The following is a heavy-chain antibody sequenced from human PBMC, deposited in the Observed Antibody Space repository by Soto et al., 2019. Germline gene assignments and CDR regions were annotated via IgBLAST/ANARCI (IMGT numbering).Heavy chain of an antibody. J-gene: IGHJ6*02. Sequence: QVQLVESGGGVVQPGRSLRLSCAASGFTFSSYGMHWVRQAPGKGLEWVAVISYGGSNKYYADSVKGRFTISRDNSKNTVYLQMNSLRADDTAVYYWAARDCGWNNLYYYYDMDVWGQGTTVTGSS. CDR3: ARDCGWNNLYYYYDMDV. V-gene: IGHV3-30*03. CDR2: ISYGGSNK. D-gene: IGHD6-19*01. CDR1: GFTFSSYG.